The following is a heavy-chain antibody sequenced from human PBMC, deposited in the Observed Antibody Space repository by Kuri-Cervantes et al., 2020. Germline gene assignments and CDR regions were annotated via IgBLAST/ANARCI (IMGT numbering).Heavy chain of an antibody. D-gene: IGHD1-1*01. V-gene: IGHV3-21*01. CDR1: GFTFTTYS. Sequence: GESLKISCAASGFTFTTYSMNWVRQAPGKGLEWVSSISGSSGYIYYADSLKGRFTISRDNAKNSLYLQINSLRAEDTAVYYCARVTRYLYYYYYMDVWGKGTSVTDSS. CDR3: ARVTRYLYYYYYMDV. CDR2: ISGSSGYI. J-gene: IGHJ6*03.